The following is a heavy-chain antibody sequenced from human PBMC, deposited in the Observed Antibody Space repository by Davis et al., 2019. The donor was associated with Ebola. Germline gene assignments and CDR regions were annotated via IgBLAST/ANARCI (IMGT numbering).Heavy chain of an antibody. CDR1: GGSFSGYY. J-gene: IGHJ4*02. Sequence: PSETLSLTCAVYGGSFSGYYWSWIRQPPGKGLEWIGEINHSGSTKYNPSLKSRVTISVDTSKNQFSLKLGSVTAADTAVYYCARIRGTGDRRGEDHWGQGILVTVSP. CDR3: ARIRGTGDRRGEDH. V-gene: IGHV4-34*01. CDR2: INHSGST. D-gene: IGHD7-27*01.